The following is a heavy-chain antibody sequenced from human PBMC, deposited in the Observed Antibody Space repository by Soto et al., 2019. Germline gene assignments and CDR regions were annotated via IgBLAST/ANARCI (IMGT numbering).Heavy chain of an antibody. D-gene: IGHD6-19*01. Sequence: PGGSLRLSCAASGFTFSSYAMSWVRQAPGKGLEWVSTITGGGDNTHYADSVKGRFTISRDNSKNTLSLQMNRLRVEDTAVYHCAKGRIAVAAPYNWFDPWGQGTQVTVSS. J-gene: IGHJ5*02. V-gene: IGHV3-23*01. CDR2: ITGGGDNT. CDR1: GFTFSSYA. CDR3: AKGRIAVAAPYNWFDP.